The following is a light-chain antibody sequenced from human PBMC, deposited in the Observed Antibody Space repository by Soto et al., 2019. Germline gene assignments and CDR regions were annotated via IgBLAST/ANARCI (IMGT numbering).Light chain of an antibody. CDR1: QNISNNY. Sequence: EIVLTQSPGTLSLSPGESVTLSCRASQNISNNYLSWYQQKPGQAPRLLIYGASSRATGIPDRFSGSGSGTDFTLTISRLDPEDFAVFYCQQYSSSPRTFGQGTKVDIK. CDR3: QQYSSSPRT. J-gene: IGKJ1*01. CDR2: GAS. V-gene: IGKV3-20*01.